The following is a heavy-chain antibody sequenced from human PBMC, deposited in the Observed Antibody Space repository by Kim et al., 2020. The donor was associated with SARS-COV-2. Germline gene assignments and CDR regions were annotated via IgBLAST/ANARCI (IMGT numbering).Heavy chain of an antibody. CDR1: GFTFSSYW. J-gene: IGHJ4*02. CDR3: ARRPGGLLSDY. V-gene: IGHV3-7*01. Sequence: GGSLRLSCAASGFTFSSYWMRWVRQAPGKGLEWVAHIKQDGSEKYYVDSVKGRFTISRDNAKNSLYLQMNSLRAEDTAVYYCARRPGGLLSDYWGQGTLVTVSS. CDR2: IKQDGSEK. D-gene: IGHD3-16*01.